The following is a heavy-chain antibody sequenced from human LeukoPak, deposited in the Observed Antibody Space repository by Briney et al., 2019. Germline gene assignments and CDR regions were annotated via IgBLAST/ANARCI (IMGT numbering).Heavy chain of an antibody. CDR2: LSPDGGTI. CDR3: ATAGQWRFDS. J-gene: IGHJ4*02. D-gene: IGHD6-19*01. Sequence: GGSLRLSCVVSGFTFSSYWMHWVRQAPGKGLVWVSRLSPDGGTIDYSDSVRGRFTISRDNAKDTLYLQMNSLRVDDTAVYYCATAGQWRFDSWGLGTLVTVSS. CDR1: GFTFSSYW. V-gene: IGHV3-74*01.